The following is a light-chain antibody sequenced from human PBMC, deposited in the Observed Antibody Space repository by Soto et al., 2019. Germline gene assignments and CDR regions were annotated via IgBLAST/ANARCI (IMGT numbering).Light chain of an antibody. CDR2: GSS. Sequence: EIVLTQSPGTLSLSPGERATLSCRASKSITSNYLAWYQQKPGQAPRLLIYGSSSRATGIPDRFSGSGSGTDFTLTISRLEPEDFAVYYCQQYYSSPITFGQGTRLEIK. CDR3: QQYYSSPIT. V-gene: IGKV3-20*01. J-gene: IGKJ5*01. CDR1: KSITSNY.